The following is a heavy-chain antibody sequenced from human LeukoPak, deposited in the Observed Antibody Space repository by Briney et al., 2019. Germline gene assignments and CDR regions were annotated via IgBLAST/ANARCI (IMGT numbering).Heavy chain of an antibody. CDR1: GYTFTGYY. Sequence: SSVKVSCKASGYTFTGYYMHWVRQAPGRGLEWMGWINPNSGGTNYAQKFQGRVTMTRDTSISTAYMELSRLRSDDTAVYYCARVLEPTGTVDYWGQGTLVTVSS. V-gene: IGHV1-2*02. D-gene: IGHD1-1*01. J-gene: IGHJ4*02. CDR2: INPNSGGT. CDR3: ARVLEPTGTVDY.